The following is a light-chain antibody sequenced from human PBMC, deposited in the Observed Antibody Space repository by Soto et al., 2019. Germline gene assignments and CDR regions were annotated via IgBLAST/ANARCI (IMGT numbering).Light chain of an antibody. CDR3: QQYDEWPPET. V-gene: IGKV3-15*01. CDR1: ENVRSY. Sequence: EIVMTQPLASLSVSPGERDTLSCRASENVRSYLAWYQQKPGQAPRLLIYGASTRATGIPARFSGSGFGTEFTLTISSLQSEDFAVYYCQQYDEWPPETFGQGTKLEIK. CDR2: GAS. J-gene: IGKJ2*01.